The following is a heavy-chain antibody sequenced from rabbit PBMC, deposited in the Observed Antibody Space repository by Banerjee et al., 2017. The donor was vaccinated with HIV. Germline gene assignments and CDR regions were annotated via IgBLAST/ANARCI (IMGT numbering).Heavy chain of an antibody. CDR3: SRDLTGVIDWDYGL. CDR1: GFSFSSSYY. V-gene: IGHV1S45*01. CDR2: IYAGDSST. J-gene: IGHJ4*01. Sequence: QQQLEESGGGLVRPEGSLTLTCTASGFSFSSSYYMCWVRQAPGKGLEWIACIYAGDSSTSYASWGKERLFISTTSSTTVILQKTSMPAADAAASYCSRDLTGVIDWDYGLWGPGTLVTVS. D-gene: IGHD1-1*01.